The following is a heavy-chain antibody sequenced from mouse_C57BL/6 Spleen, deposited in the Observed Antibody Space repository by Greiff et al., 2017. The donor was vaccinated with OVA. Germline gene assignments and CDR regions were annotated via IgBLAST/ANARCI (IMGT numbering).Heavy chain of an antibody. J-gene: IGHJ4*01. CDR2: INYDGSST. CDR3: ARDDYYGSSRGMDD. CDR1: GFTFSDYY. D-gene: IGHD1-1*01. Sequence: EVKLVESEGGLVQPGSSMKLSCTASGFTFSDYYMAWVRQVPEKGLEWVANINYDGSSTYYLDSLKSRFIISRDNAKNILYLQMSSLKSEDTATYYCARDDYYGSSRGMDDWGQGTSVTVSS. V-gene: IGHV5-16*01.